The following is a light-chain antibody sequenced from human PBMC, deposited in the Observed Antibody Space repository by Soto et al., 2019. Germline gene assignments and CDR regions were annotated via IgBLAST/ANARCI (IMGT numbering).Light chain of an antibody. Sequence: ETVMTQSPATLPVSPGERATLSCRASQSVRSNLAWYQQKPGQAPRLLIYGASTRATGVPARFSGSGSGTEFTLTINCLQSEDFALYYCQEYDNWPLWTFGQGTKVEVK. CDR1: QSVRSN. CDR2: GAS. CDR3: QEYDNWPLWT. J-gene: IGKJ1*01. V-gene: IGKV3-15*01.